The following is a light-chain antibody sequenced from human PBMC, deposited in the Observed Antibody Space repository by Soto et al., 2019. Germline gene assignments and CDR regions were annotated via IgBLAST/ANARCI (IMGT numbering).Light chain of an antibody. CDR3: CSYAGSSTLYV. V-gene: IGLV2-23*01. CDR2: EGS. CDR1: SSDVGSYNL. J-gene: IGLJ1*01. Sequence: QSALTQPASVSGSPGQSITISCTGTSSDVGSYNLVSWYQQHPGKPPKLMIYEGSKRPSGVSNRFSGSKSGNTASLTISGLQAEDEADYYCCSYAGSSTLYVFGTGTKLTVL.